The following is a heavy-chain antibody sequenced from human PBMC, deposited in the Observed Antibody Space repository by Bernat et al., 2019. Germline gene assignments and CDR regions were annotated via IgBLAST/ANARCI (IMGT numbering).Heavy chain of an antibody. J-gene: IGHJ4*02. Sequence: QVQLVESGGGVVQPGRSLRLSCATSGFTFSGYGMHWVRTAPGKGLAWVAVIWYDGNDKYYADYVKGRFTISRDNSKNTLYLQMNSLRAEDTALYYCARGGNNWNYRSYFDYWGQGTLVTVSS. V-gene: IGHV3-33*01. CDR1: GFTFSGYG. D-gene: IGHD1-7*01. CDR3: ARGGNNWNYRSYFDY. CDR2: IWYDGNDK.